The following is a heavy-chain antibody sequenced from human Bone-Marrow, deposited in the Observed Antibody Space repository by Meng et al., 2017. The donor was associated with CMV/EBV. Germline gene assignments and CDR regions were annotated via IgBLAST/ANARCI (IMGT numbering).Heavy chain of an antibody. Sequence: ASAKVSCKASGYTFTGYYMHWVRQAPGQGLEWMGWINPNSGGTNYAQKFQGRVTMTRDTSISTAYMELSRLRSDDTAVYYCARDEAYYDFWSGYSGGFYFDYWGQGTLVTVSS. V-gene: IGHV1-2*02. CDR1: GYTFTGYY. CDR3: ARDEAYYDFWSGYSGGFYFDY. CDR2: INPNSGGT. J-gene: IGHJ4*02. D-gene: IGHD3-3*01.